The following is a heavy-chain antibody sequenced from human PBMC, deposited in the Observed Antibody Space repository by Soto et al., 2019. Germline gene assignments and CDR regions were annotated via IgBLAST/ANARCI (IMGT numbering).Heavy chain of an antibody. CDR2: ISGSGGST. D-gene: IGHD2-2*01. J-gene: IGHJ4*02. V-gene: IGHV3-23*01. CDR1: GFTFSSYA. Sequence: GGSLRLSCAASGFTFSSYAMSWVRQAPGKGLEWVSAISGSGGSTYYADSVKGRFTISRDNSKNTLYLQMNSLRAEDTAVYYCAKVELVVPAAPVDYWGRGTLVTVSS. CDR3: AKVELVVPAAPVDY.